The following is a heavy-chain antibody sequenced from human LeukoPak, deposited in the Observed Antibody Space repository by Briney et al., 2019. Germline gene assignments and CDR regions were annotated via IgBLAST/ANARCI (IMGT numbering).Heavy chain of an antibody. J-gene: IGHJ5*02. D-gene: IGHD6-19*01. CDR2: IYYSGST. CDR1: GGSISSYY. V-gene: IGHV4-59*01. CDR3: ARASSGWYNWFDP. Sequence: SETLSLTCTVSGGSISSYYWSWIRQPPGKGLEWIGYIYYSGSTNYNPSLKSRVTISVDTSKNQFSLKLRSVTAADTAVYYCARASSGWYNWFDPWGQGTLVTVSS.